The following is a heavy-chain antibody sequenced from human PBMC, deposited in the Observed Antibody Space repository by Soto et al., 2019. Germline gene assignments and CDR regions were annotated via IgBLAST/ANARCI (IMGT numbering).Heavy chain of an antibody. V-gene: IGHV4-4*02. Sequence: QVQLKQSGPGLVRPSGTLSLTCRVSGTSISSSYWWAWVRQSPGKGLEWIGEIYHNGITKYNPSLKSRVSMSIDKSNNQFSLILTSVTAADTAVYYCAIVPPRIVVVLAEFPTWGQGTLVTVSS. D-gene: IGHD2-21*01. CDR2: IYHNGIT. CDR3: AIVPPRIVVVLAEFPT. CDR1: GTSISSSYW. J-gene: IGHJ4*02.